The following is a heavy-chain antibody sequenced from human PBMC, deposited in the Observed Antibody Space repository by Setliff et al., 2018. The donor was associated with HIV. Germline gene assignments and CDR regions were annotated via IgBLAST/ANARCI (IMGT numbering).Heavy chain of an antibody. CDR2: IYPNTGGT. D-gene: IGHD3-22*01. Sequence: ASVKVSCKASGYTFTDYYIHWVRQAPGQGLEWMGWIYPNTGGTNYAEKFQGRVTMTRDTSISTAYMELSRLTSDDTAVYYCARDLSYDYDRSSDTFDYWGQGTLVTVSS. CDR1: GYTFTDYY. V-gene: IGHV1-2*02. J-gene: IGHJ4*02. CDR3: ARDLSYDYDRSSDTFDY.